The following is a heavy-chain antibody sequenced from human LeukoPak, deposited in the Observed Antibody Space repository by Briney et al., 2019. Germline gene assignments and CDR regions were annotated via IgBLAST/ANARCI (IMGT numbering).Heavy chain of an antibody. CDR2: ISGSGGST. CDR1: GFTVSSSF. Sequence: PGGSLRLSCAASGFTVSSSFMSWVRQAPGKGLEWVSAISGSGGSTYYADSVKGRFTISRDNSKNTLYLQMNSLRAEDTAVYYCAKGLQLAAAGPRWFDPWGQGTLVTVSS. J-gene: IGHJ5*02. V-gene: IGHV3-23*01. D-gene: IGHD6-13*01. CDR3: AKGLQLAAAGPRWFDP.